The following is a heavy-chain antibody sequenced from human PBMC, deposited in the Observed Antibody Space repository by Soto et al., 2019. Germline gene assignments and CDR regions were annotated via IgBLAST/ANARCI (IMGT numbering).Heavy chain of an antibody. Sequence: ASVKVSCKASGYTFTSYDINWVRQATGQGLEWMGWMNPNSGNTGYAQKLQGRVTMTRNTSISTAYMELSSLRSEDTAVYYCAASSMVRGVIIMQPYYYYMDVWGKGTTVTVSS. D-gene: IGHD3-10*01. CDR3: AASSMVRGVIIMQPYYYYMDV. CDR2: MNPNSGNT. J-gene: IGHJ6*03. V-gene: IGHV1-8*01. CDR1: GYTFTSYD.